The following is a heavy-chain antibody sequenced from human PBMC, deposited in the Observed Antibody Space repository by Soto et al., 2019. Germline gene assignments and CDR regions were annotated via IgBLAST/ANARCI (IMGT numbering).Heavy chain of an antibody. CDR2: VSPENRNA. CDR3: EVTPGY. Sequence: SVKVSCKASGYTFIGYYLHWVRQAPGQGLEYMGWVSPENRNAGYAPQFRGRVSMTADTSINTVYLELTTLTYEDTAVYYCEVTPGYWGQGTMVTVSS. J-gene: IGHJ4*02. CDR1: GYTFIGYY. V-gene: IGHV1-8*02. D-gene: IGHD2-21*02.